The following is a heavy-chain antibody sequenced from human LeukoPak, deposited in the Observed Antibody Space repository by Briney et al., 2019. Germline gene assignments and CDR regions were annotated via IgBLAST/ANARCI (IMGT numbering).Heavy chain of an antibody. Sequence: GGSLRLSCAASGFIFSRYNMNWVRQAPGKGLEWVSYISSSGTLYYADSVKGRFTISSDNAKHSLYLQMNSLKAEDTAVYYCARELSNYDFWLWGQGTLVTVSS. CDR1: GFIFSRYN. CDR2: ISSSGTL. CDR3: ARELSNYDFWL. J-gene: IGHJ4*02. D-gene: IGHD3-3*01. V-gene: IGHV3-48*01.